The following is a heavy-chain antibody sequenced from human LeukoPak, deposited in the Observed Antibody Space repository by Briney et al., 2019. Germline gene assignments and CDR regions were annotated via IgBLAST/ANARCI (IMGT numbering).Heavy chain of an antibody. D-gene: IGHD7-27*01. CDR3: ARVSRNWDFDY. Sequence: SETLSLTCSVSVFSFSGYYWPRIRQPAGKGLEWIGRISTSGSTTYNPSLKSRVTMSVETPKNQFSLRLTYSTAASTTVYYCARVSRNWDFDYWGQGTLVTVSS. CDR1: VFSFSGYY. CDR2: ISTSGST. V-gene: IGHV4-4*07. J-gene: IGHJ4*02.